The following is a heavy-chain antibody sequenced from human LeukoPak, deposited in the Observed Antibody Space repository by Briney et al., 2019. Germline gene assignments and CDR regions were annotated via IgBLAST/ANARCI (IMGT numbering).Heavy chain of an antibody. Sequence: SETLSLTCTVSGYSISSGYYWGWIRQPPGKGLEWIGSIYHSGSTYYNPSLKSRVTISVDTSKNQFSLKLSSVTAADTAVYYCAAHDCSSTSCLNWFDPWGQGTLVTVSS. CDR3: AAHDCSSTSCLNWFDP. CDR2: IYHSGST. J-gene: IGHJ5*02. CDR1: GYSISSGYY. D-gene: IGHD2-2*01. V-gene: IGHV4-38-2*02.